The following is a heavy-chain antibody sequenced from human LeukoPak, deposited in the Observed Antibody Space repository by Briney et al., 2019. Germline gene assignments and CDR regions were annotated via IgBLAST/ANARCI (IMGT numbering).Heavy chain of an antibody. J-gene: IGHJ4*02. Sequence: GASVKVSCKASGYRFTSYGISWVRQAPGQGLEWMGWISAYNGNTNYAQKLQGRVTMTTDTSTSTAYMELRSLRSDDTAVYYCARGGVGYILTGLVFDYWGQGTLVTVSS. D-gene: IGHD3-9*01. CDR1: GYRFTSYG. V-gene: IGHV1-18*01. CDR2: ISAYNGNT. CDR3: ARGGVGYILTGLVFDY.